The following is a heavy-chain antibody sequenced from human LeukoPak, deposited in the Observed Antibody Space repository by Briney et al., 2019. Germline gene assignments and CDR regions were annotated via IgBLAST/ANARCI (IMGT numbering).Heavy chain of an antibody. CDR1: GDSISSGNYY. CDR2: IHSSGST. D-gene: IGHD1-1*01. Sequence: PSETLSLTCSVSGDSISSGNYYWSWVRQPAGKGLECIGRIHSSGSTNYNPSLASRVTISVDRSKNQFSLKLYSVTASDAALYYCARHLSGTTMAHYFDFWGQGILVAVSS. J-gene: IGHJ4*02. CDR3: ARHLSGTTMAHYFDF. V-gene: IGHV4-61*02.